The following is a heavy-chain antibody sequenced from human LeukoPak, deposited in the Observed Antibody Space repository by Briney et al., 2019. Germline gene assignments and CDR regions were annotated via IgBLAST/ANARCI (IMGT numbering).Heavy chain of an antibody. D-gene: IGHD5-12*01. CDR1: GYTFTDHY. V-gene: IGHV1-2*02. CDR3: ARDLATIDGIAWYYFEN. J-gene: IGHJ4*02. Sequence: ASVTVSFKASGYTFTDHYIHWVRQAPGQGVEWMGWINPNTGGTDYAQRFQDRIAISAYTSISTVYMELSRLSSDDTALYYCARDLATIDGIAWYYFENWGQGTLVTVS. CDR2: INPNTGGT.